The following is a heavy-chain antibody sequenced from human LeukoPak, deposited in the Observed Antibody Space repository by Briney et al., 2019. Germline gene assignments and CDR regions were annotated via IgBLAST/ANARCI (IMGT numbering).Heavy chain of an antibody. D-gene: IGHD2-21*02. V-gene: IGHV4-59*01. CDR3: ARTDDAFHI. Sequence: SETLSLTCTVSGDPISSYYWSWIRQPPGKGLEWIGHIFYSGSTNYNPSLKSRVTISLVMSKNQISLKLSSVTTADTAMYYCARTDDAFHIWGHGTTVTVSS. J-gene: IGHJ3*02. CDR1: GDPISSYY. CDR2: IFYSGST.